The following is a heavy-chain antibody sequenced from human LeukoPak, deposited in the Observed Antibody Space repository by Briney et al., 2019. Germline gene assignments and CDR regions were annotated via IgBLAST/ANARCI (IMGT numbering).Heavy chain of an antibody. CDR1: GFTFSSYE. J-gene: IGHJ4*02. V-gene: IGHV3-48*03. CDR3: ARAEVFYYYDSSGYYSH. D-gene: IGHD3-22*01. Sequence: PGGSLRLSCAASGFTFSSYEMNWVRQAPGKGLEWVSYISSSGSTIYYADSVKGRFTISRDNSKNTLYLQMNSLRAEDTAVYYCARAEVFYYYDSSGYYSHWGQGTLVTVSS. CDR2: ISSSGSTI.